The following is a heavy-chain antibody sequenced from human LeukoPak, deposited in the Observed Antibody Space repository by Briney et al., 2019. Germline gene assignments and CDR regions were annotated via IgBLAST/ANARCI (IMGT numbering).Heavy chain of an antibody. CDR1: GYTFTSYG. CDR3: ARDHATDYYDSSGYLGFDY. D-gene: IGHD3-22*01. CDR2: ISAYNGNT. V-gene: IGHV1-18*01. J-gene: IGHJ4*02. Sequence: ASVKVSCKASGYTFTSYGISWVRQAPGQGLEWMGWISAYNGNTNYAQKFQGRVTITADKSTSTAYMELSSLRSEDTAVYYCARDHATDYYDSSGYLGFDYWGQGTLVTVSS.